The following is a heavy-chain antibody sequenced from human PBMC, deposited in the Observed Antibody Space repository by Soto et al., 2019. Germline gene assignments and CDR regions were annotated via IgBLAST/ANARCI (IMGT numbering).Heavy chain of an antibody. CDR1: GGSISSSSYY. D-gene: IGHD1-26*01. CDR3: ATSGSNNYGMDV. V-gene: IGHV4-39*01. CDR2: IYYSGST. J-gene: IGHJ6*02. Sequence: QLQLQESGPGLVKPSETLSLTCTVSGGSISSSSYYWGWIRQPPGKGLEWIGSIYYSGSTYYNPALKARVPLSVHTSKDPSSLTLSFVPAADTAVYYCATSGSNNYGMDVWGQGTTVTVSS.